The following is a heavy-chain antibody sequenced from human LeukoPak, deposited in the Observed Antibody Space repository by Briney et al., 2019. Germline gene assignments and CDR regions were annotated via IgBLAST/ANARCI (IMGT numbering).Heavy chain of an antibody. Sequence: PSETLSLTCAVYGGSFSGYYWSWIRQPPGKGLEWIGEINHSGSTNCNPSLKSRVTISVDTSKNQFSLKLSSVAAADTAVYYCARVEVRGVITDKWGQGTLVTVSS. J-gene: IGHJ4*02. CDR3: ARVEVRGVITDK. CDR2: INHSGST. CDR1: GGSFSGYY. V-gene: IGHV4-34*01. D-gene: IGHD3-10*01.